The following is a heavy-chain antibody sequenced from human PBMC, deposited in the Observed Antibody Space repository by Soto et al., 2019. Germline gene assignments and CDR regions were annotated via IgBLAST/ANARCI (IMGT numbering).Heavy chain of an antibody. CDR3: ARGMITFGGVIALDY. Sequence: WGSLRLSCAASGFTFVSYEMSWFRQAPGKGLEWVSYISSSGSTIYYADSVKGRFTISRDNAKNSLYPQMNSLRAEDTAVYYCARGMITFGGVIALDYWGQGTLVTVSS. V-gene: IGHV3-48*03. J-gene: IGHJ4*02. CDR1: GFTFVSYE. CDR2: ISSSGSTI. D-gene: IGHD3-16*02.